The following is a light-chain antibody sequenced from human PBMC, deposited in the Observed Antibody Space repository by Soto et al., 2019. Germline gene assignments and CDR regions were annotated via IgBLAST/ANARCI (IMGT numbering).Light chain of an antibody. J-gene: IGLJ2*01. CDR3: SSYPTTSPILV. CDR1: SRDIGFYNY. CDR2: EVA. Sequence: QSALTQPASVSGSPGQSITISCTGTSRDIGFYNYVSWYQQHPGKAPKLIIYEVAKRPSGVSSRFSGPKSGITASLTISGLHAEDVDHYPYSSYPTTSPILVFGSGTKLTVL. V-gene: IGLV2-14*01.